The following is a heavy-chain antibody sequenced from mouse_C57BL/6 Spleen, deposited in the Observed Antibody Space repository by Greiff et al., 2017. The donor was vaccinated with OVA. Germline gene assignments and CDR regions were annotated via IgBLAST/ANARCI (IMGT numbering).Heavy chain of an antibody. V-gene: IGHV1-52*01. CDR1: GYTFTSYW. J-gene: IGHJ2*01. D-gene: IGHD1-1*01. CDR3: ARSDYYARATDY. Sequence: VQLQQPGAELVRPGSSVKLSCKASGYTFTSYWMHWVKQRPIQGLEWIGNIDPSDSETHYNQKFKDKATLTVDKSSSTAYMQLSSLTSEDSAVYYCARSDYYARATDYWGQGTTLTVSS. CDR2: IDPSDSET.